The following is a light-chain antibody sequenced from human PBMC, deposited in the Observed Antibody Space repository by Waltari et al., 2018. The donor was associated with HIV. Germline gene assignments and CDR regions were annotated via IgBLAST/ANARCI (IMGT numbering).Light chain of an antibody. CDR2: YKSDSDK. V-gene: IGLV5-45*03. Sequence: QNVLTQPSSLSAPPGASASLTCTLRSDINVGNSRVYWYQQRAGSPPRYLLRYKSDSDKPKASGVPGRFSGSSDASANAGILVMSGLQSDDEADYYCMIWYGNTWVFGGGTKLTVL. CDR3: MIWYGNTWV. CDR1: SDINVGNSR. J-gene: IGLJ3*02.